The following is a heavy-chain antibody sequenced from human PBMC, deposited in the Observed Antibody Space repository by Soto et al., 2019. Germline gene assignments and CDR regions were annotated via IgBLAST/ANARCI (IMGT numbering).Heavy chain of an antibody. CDR3: ARISYSGPLTELVPAATGDY. Sequence: SGPTLVNPTQTLTLTRTFSGFSLSTSGMCVSWIRQPPGKALEWLARIDWDDDKYYSTSLKTRLTISKDTSKNQVVLTMTNMDPVDTATYYCARISYSGPLTELVPAATGDYWGQGTLVTVSS. V-gene: IGHV2-70*11. J-gene: IGHJ4*02. CDR2: IDWDDDK. CDR1: GFSLSTSGMC. D-gene: IGHD2-2*01.